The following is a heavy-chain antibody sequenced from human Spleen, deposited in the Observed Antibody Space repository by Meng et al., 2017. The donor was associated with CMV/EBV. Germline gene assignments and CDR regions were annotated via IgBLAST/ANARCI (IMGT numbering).Heavy chain of an antibody. CDR3: ARLNSSPTYFDY. V-gene: IGHV5-51*01. J-gene: IGHJ4*02. CDR1: AFSSTTYW. D-gene: IGHD6-13*01. CDR2: IFPGDSDT. Sequence: GESLKISCKGSAFSSTTYWIGWVRQMPGKGLEWMGIIFPGDSDTRYSPSFQGQVTISVDKSISTAYVQWSSLKASDTAMYYCARLNSSPTYFDYWSQGTLVTVSS.